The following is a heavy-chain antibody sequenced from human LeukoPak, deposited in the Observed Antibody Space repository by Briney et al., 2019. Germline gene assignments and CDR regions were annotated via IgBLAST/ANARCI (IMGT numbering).Heavy chain of an antibody. V-gene: IGHV3-74*01. Sequence: GGSLRLSCAASGFTFSSYWMHWVRQAPGKGLVWVSRINSDGSSTSYADSVKGRFTISRDNVKNTLYLQMNSLRAEDTAVYYCARVAPFGSFDYWGQGTLVTVSS. CDR3: ARVAPFGSFDY. J-gene: IGHJ4*02. CDR2: INSDGSST. CDR1: GFTFSSYW. D-gene: IGHD1-26*01.